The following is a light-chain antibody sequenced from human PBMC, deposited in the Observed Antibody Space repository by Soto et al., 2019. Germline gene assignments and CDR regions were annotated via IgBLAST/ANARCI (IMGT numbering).Light chain of an antibody. CDR2: GIS. V-gene: IGKV3-15*01. CDR3: QQYSKWPIT. CDR1: QSVNSN. Sequence: EMLIPQSPAILSVSPGESATLSCRASQSVNSNYLAWYQQHPGQPPRLLIYGISTRDTGIPARFSGSGSWTEFSLTISRLQSEDVSVYYCQQYSKWPITFGQGTRLEIK. J-gene: IGKJ5*01.